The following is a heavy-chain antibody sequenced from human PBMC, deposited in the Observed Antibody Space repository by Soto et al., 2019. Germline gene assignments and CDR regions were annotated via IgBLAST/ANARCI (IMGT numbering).Heavy chain of an antibody. J-gene: IGHJ6*02. Sequence: EVQLVQSGAEVKKPGESLRISCKGSGYSFTTYWISWVRQMPGKGLEWMGRIDPSDSYTNYSPSFQGHVTISVDKSSSTADLQWSSIMASNTAMYYCARLTTMIISLNMDVWGQGTTVTVSS. CDR2: IDPSDSYT. D-gene: IGHD3-22*01. CDR3: ARLTTMIISLNMDV. CDR1: GYSFTTYW. V-gene: IGHV5-10-1*01.